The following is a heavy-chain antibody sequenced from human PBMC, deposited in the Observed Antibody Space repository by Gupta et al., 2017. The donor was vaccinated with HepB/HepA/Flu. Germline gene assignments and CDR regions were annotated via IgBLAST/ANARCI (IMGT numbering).Heavy chain of an antibody. CDR3: ARAPGWASGWAPEYY. CDR2: IIPIFTIP. J-gene: IGHJ4*02. Sequence: QVQLVQSGAEVKKPGSSVKVSCKASGGTFNNYTISWVRQAPGQGLEWMGRIIPIFTIPNYAPKFQGRLTITADKSTSTAYMELSSLRSEDTAVYYCARAPGWASGWAPEYYWGQGTLVTVSS. D-gene: IGHD6-19*01. V-gene: IGHV1-69*04. CDR1: GGTFNNYT.